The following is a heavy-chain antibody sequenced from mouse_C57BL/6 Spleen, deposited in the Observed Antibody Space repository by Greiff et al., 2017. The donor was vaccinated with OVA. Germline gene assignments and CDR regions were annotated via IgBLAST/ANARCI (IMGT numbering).Heavy chain of an antibody. Sequence: EVHLVESGGGLVKPGGSLKLSCAASGFTFSSYAMSWVRQTPEKRLEWVATISDGGSYTYYPDNVKGRVTISRDNAKNNLYLQMSHLKSEDTAMYYCARGDSNFYYAMDYWGQGTSVTVSS. V-gene: IGHV5-4*01. J-gene: IGHJ4*01. CDR2: ISDGGSYT. CDR3: ARGDSNFYYAMDY. CDR1: GFTFSSYA. D-gene: IGHD2-5*01.